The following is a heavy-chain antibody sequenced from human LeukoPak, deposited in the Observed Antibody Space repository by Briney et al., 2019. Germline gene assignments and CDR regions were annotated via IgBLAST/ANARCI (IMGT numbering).Heavy chain of an antibody. V-gene: IGHV3-48*01. CDR2: ISSTGGTI. CDR1: GFTFRNYL. J-gene: IGHJ3*02. Sequence: GGSVRLSCAASGFTFRNYLMNWVRQAPGKGLEWVSFISSTGGTIYYADSVKGRFTVSRDNGKNSLILQMNSLRAEDTALYYCARGCSRAAFDIWGQGIVVAVSS. D-gene: IGHD2-15*01. CDR3: ARGCSRAAFDI.